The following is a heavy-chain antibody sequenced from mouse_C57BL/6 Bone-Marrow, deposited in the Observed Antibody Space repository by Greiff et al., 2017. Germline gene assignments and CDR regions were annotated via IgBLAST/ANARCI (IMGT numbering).Heavy chain of an antibody. CDR1: GFTFSSYA. Sequence: VKLMESGGGLVKPGGSLKLSCAASGFTFSSYAMSWVRQTPEKRLEWVATISDGGSYTYYPDNVKGRFTISRDTAKNNLYLQMSHLKSEDTAMYYCASDRGFYYAMDYWGQGSSVTVAS. V-gene: IGHV5-4*03. J-gene: IGHJ4*01. CDR3: ASDRGFYYAMDY. CDR2: ISDGGSYT.